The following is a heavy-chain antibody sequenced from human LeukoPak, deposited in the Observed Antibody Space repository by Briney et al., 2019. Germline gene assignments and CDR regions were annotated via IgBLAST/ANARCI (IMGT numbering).Heavy chain of an antibody. CDR1: GFTFSGFE. J-gene: IGHJ6*02. CDR3: ARDVSMVTVSGMDV. Sequence: GGSLRLSCVASGFTFSGFEMNWVRQAPGKGLEWISYISSSYRTIYYADSVKGRFTVSRDNTKNSIYLQMNSLRVEDTAVYYCARDVSMVTVSGMDVWGQGTTVTVSS. V-gene: IGHV3-48*03. D-gene: IGHD2-21*02. CDR2: ISSSYRTI.